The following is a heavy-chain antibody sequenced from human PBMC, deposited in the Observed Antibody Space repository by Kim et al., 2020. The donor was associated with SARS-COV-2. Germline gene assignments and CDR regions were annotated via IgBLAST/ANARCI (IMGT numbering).Heavy chain of an antibody. V-gene: IGHV3-66*01. Sequence: GGSLRLSCAASGFTFILNYMSWVRQAPGKGLEWVSVIYSGGSTYYADSVKGRFTISRDNSKNTLYLQMNSLRAEDTAVYYCARAQQQLVTHYYYYYMDVWGKGTTVTVSS. CDR2: IYSGGST. D-gene: IGHD6-6*01. CDR3: ARAQQQLVTHYYYYYMDV. CDR1: GFTFILNY. J-gene: IGHJ6*03.